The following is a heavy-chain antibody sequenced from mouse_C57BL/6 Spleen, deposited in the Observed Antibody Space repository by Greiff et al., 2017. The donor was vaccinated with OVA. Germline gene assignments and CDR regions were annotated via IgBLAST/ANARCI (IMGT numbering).Heavy chain of an antibody. CDR1: GYTFTDYY. V-gene: IGHV1-26*01. CDR3: APYYSNSPFAY. D-gene: IGHD2-5*01. J-gene: IGHJ3*01. Sequence: EVQLQQSGPEPVKPGASVKISCKASGYTFTDYYMNWVKQSHGKSLEWIGDINPNNGGTSYNQKFKGKATLTVDKSSSTAYMELRSLTSEDSAVYYCAPYYSNSPFAYWGQGTLVTVSA. CDR2: INPNNGGT.